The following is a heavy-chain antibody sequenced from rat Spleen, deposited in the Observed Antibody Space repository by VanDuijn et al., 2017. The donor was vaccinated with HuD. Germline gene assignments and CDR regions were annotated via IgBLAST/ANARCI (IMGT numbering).Heavy chain of an antibody. D-gene: IGHD4-3*01. V-gene: IGHV5-17*01. CDR3: ARHPYNSGFDY. CDR2: IIYDGSST. J-gene: IGHJ2*01. CDR1: GFTFSDYA. Sequence: EVQLVESGGGLVQPGRSLKLSCAASGFTFSDYAMAWVRQAPKKGLEWVATIIYDGSSTYYRDSVKGRFTISRDNAKSTLYLQMDSLRSEDTATYYCARHPYNSGFDYWGQGVMVTVSS.